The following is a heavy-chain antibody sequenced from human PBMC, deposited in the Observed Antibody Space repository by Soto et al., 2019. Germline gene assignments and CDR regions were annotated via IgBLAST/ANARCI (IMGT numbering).Heavy chain of an antibody. J-gene: IGHJ6*02. CDR1: GFTFSSYA. Sequence: GGSLRLSCAASGFTFSSYAMHWVRQAPGKGLEWVAVISYDGSNKYYADSVKGRFTISRDNSKNTLYLQMNSLRAEDTAVYYCARVNDFWSGYHYYYYYYGMDVWGQGTTVTVSS. D-gene: IGHD3-3*01. V-gene: IGHV3-30-3*01. CDR2: ISYDGSNK. CDR3: ARVNDFWSGYHYYYYYYGMDV.